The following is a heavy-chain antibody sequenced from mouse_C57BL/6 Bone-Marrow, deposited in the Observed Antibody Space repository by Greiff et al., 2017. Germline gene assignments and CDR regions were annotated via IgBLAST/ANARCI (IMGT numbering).Heavy chain of an antibody. J-gene: IGHJ3*01. CDR3: ARGYYDYDGFAY. D-gene: IGHD2-4*01. CDR2: ILPSIGST. Sequence: QVQLQQSGSELRSPGSSVKLSCKDFDSEVFPIAYMSWVRQKPGHGFEWIGGILPSIGSTIYGEKFEDKATLDADTLSNTAYLELNSLTSEDSAIYYCARGYYDYDGFAYWGQGTLVTVSA. CDR1: DSEVFPIAY. V-gene: IGHV15-2*01.